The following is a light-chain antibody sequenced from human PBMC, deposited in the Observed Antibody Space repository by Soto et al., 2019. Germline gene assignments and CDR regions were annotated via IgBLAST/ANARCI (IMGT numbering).Light chain of an antibody. CDR1: TSDVGGYNY. V-gene: IGLV2-14*03. J-gene: IGLJ1*01. CDR2: DVT. Sequence: QSALTQPASVSGSPGQSIAISCTGTTSDVGGYNYVSWYQQHPGKAPKLMIYDVTNRPSGVSDRFSGSKSGNTASLTISGLQAEDEGDYYCSSFTRSNTYVFGTGTKVTVL. CDR3: SSFTRSNTYV.